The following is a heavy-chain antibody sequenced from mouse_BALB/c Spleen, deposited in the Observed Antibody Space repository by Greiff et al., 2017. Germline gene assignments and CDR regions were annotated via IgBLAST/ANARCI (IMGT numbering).Heavy chain of an antibody. V-gene: IGHV5-6-5*01. CDR3: ARGFITTVVEFDY. J-gene: IGHJ2*01. CDR2: ISSGGST. Sequence: EVQLVESGGGLVKPGGSLKLSCAASGFTFSSYAMSWVRQTPEKRLEWVASISSGGSTYYPDSVKGRFTISRDNARNILYLQMSSLRSEDTAMYYCARGFITTVVEFDYWGQGTTLTVSS. D-gene: IGHD1-1*01. CDR1: GFTFSSYA.